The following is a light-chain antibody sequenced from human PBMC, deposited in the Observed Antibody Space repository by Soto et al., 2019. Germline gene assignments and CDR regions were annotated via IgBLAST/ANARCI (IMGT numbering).Light chain of an antibody. CDR2: LNSDGSH. V-gene: IGLV4-69*02. CDR3: QTWDTDIIV. J-gene: IGLJ7*01. Sequence: QSVLTQAPSASASLGASVKLTCTLSSGHSSYAIAWHQMQPDKGPRYLMKLNSDGSHSKGDGIPDRFSGSSSGAERYLTISRLQSEDEADYYCQTWDTDIIVFGGGTQLTVL. CDR1: SGHSSYA.